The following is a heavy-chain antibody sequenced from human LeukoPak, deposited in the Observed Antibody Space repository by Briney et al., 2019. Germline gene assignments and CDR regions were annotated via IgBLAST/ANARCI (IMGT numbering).Heavy chain of an antibody. J-gene: IGHJ4*02. CDR3: ARDRSEGWLPGAWDY. Sequence: KASETLSLTCAVYGGSFSGYYWSWIRQPPGKGLEWIGEINHSGSTNYNPSLKSRVTISVDTSKNQFSLKLSSVTAADTAVYYCARDRSEGWLPGAWDYWGQGTLVTVS. V-gene: IGHV4-34*01. CDR1: GGSFSGYY. CDR2: INHSGST. D-gene: IGHD5-12*01.